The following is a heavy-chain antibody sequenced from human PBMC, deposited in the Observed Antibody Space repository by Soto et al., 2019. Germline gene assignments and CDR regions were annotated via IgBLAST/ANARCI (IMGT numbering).Heavy chain of an antibody. CDR2: INHSGST. CDR1: GGSFSGYY. CDR3: ARGHVGTMVRGVIARWFDP. D-gene: IGHD3-10*01. Sequence: PSETLSLTCAVYGGSFSGYYWSWIRQPPGKGLEWIGEINHSGSTDYNPSLKRRVTISVDTSKNQFSLKLSSVTAADTAVYYCARGHVGTMVRGVIARWFDPWGQGTLVTVSS. V-gene: IGHV4-34*01. J-gene: IGHJ5*02.